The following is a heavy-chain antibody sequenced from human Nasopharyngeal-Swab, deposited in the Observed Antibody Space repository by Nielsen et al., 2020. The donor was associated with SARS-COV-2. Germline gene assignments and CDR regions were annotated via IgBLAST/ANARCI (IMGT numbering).Heavy chain of an antibody. CDR2: VYPGNSEV. J-gene: IGHJ5*02. Sequence: GESLNTSCQGSGYSLTSFWIAWVRQKPGKGPEWMGMVYPGNSEVAYSPSFHGQVTISADKSTNTAYLQWSSLRASDTAMYFCARRAARDGYKYEVDPWGQGTLVTVSS. D-gene: IGHD5-24*01. CDR3: ARRAARDGYKYEVDP. V-gene: IGHV5-51*01. CDR1: GYSLTSFW.